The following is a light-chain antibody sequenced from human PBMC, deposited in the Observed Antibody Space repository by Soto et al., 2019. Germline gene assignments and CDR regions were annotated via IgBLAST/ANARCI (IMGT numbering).Light chain of an antibody. J-gene: IGKJ4*01. CDR3: QQRSNWPPVT. CDR1: QSVSSSY. Sequence: EIVLTQSPGTLSLSPGERATLSCRASQSVSSSYLAWYQQKPGQAPRLLIHGASSRATGIPARFSGSGSGTDFTLAISSLEPEDFAVYYCQQRSNWPPVTFGGGTKVDIK. CDR2: GAS. V-gene: IGKV3D-20*02.